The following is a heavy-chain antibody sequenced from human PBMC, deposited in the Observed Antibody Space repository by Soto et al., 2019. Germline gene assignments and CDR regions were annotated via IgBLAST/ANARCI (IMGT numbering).Heavy chain of an antibody. CDR2: IHGGGGGT. CDR3: ARDAVSENGQGDWFDP. J-gene: IGHJ5*02. CDR1: GFTFSAYA. V-gene: IGHV3-23*01. D-gene: IGHD6-19*01. Sequence: EVQLLESGGGLVQPGGSLRLSCAASGFTFSAYAMSWVRQAPGKGLEWVSSIHGGGGGTVYAYSVKGRFTISRDNSRNTLFLQMNSLRADDTAVYYCARDAVSENGQGDWFDPWGQGTLVTIVS.